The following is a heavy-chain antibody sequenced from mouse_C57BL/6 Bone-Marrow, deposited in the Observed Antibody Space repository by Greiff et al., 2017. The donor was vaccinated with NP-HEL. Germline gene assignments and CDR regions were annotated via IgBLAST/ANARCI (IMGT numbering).Heavy chain of an antibody. CDR2: IDPENGDT. CDR3: TTWGSSGFDY. Sequence: EVKLEESGAELVRPGASVKLSCTASGFNIKDDYMHWVKQRPEQGLEWIGWIDPENGDTEYASKFQGKATITADTSSNTAYLQLSSLTSEDTAVYYCTTWGSSGFDYWGQGTTLTVSS. J-gene: IGHJ2*01. D-gene: IGHD3-2*02. V-gene: IGHV14-4*01. CDR1: GFNIKDDY.